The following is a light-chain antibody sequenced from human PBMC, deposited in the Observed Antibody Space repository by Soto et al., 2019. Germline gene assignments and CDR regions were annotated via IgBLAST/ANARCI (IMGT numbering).Light chain of an antibody. CDR2: AAS. V-gene: IGKV1-17*01. CDR1: QGIGNN. Sequence: DIQMTQSPSSLSASVADRVTITCLASQGIGNNLAWYQHKAGKAPKRLIYAASSLQSAVPSRFSGSGSGTQFTLTISSLQPEDFATYYCLHYSGYPPTFGQGTKVEI. J-gene: IGKJ1*01. CDR3: LHYSGYPPT.